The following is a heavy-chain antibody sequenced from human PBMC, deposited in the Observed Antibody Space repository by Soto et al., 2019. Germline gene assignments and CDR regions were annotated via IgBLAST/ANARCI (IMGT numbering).Heavy chain of an antibody. CDR2: INHSGST. CDR3: ARICTVTTLDCWFDP. J-gene: IGHJ5*02. V-gene: IGHV4-34*01. D-gene: IGHD4-4*01. Sequence: QVQLQQWGAGLLKPSETLSLTCAVYGGSFSGYYWSWIRQPPGKGLEWIGEINHSGSTNYNPSLKSRVTISVDTSKNQFSLKLSSVTAADTAVYYCARICTVTTLDCWFDPWGQGTLVTVSS. CDR1: GGSFSGYY.